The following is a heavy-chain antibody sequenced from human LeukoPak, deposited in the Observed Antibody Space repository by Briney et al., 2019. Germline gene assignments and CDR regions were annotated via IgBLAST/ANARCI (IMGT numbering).Heavy chain of an antibody. V-gene: IGHV1-46*01. CDR2: INPSGGST. CDR1: GYTFTSYY. J-gene: IGHJ4*02. CDR3: AKEAVAGGFDY. D-gene: IGHD6-19*01. Sequence: ASVKVSCKASGYTFTSYYMHWVRQAPGQGLEWMGIINPSGGSTSYAQKFQGRVTMTRDTSTSTVYMELSSLRSEDTAVYYCAKEAVAGGFDYWGQGTLVTVSS.